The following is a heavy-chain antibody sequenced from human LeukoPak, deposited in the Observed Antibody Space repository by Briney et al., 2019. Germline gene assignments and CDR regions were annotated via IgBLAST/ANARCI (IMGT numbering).Heavy chain of an antibody. V-gene: IGHV3-48*04. CDR2: ISRSSSTI. CDR3: ARVGRSGYTKDY. D-gene: IGHD5-12*01. J-gene: IGHJ4*02. Sequence: GGSLSLSCAASGFAFSTYSIDWLRQAPGKRLEGLSYISRSSSTIYYADSVKGRFTVYRDNAENLVYLQMNSLGAEDTAVYYCARVGRSGYTKDYWGQGTLVTVAS. CDR1: GFAFSTYS.